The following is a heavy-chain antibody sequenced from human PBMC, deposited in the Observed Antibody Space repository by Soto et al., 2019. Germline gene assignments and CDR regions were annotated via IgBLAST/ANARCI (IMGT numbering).Heavy chain of an antibody. J-gene: IGHJ3*02. CDR2: IKSKTDGGTT. D-gene: IGHD2-2*01. Sequence: GGSLRLSCAASGFTFSNAWMSWVRQAPGKGLERVGRIKSKTDGGTTDYAAPVKGRFTISRDDSKNTLYLQMNSLKTEDTAVYYCTTGSVVVVPAAIFDQAFDIWGQGTMVTVSS. V-gene: IGHV3-15*01. CDR1: GFTFSNAW. CDR3: TTGSVVVVPAAIFDQAFDI.